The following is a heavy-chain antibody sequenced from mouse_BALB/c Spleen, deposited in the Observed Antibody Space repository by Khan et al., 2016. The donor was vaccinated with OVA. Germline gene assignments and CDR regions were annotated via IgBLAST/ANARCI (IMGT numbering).Heavy chain of an antibody. Sequence: VELKESGPGLVAPSQSLSITCTVSGFSLTDFGVHWVRQPPGKGLEWLVLIWSDGTTTYNSALKSRLSISKDTSKSQVFLKMNSLQTDDTAMYYFARNSYPYAMDYWGQGTSVTVSS. V-gene: IGHV2-6*02. J-gene: IGHJ4*01. CDR1: GFSLTDFG. CDR2: IWSDGTT. CDR3: ARNSYPYAMDY.